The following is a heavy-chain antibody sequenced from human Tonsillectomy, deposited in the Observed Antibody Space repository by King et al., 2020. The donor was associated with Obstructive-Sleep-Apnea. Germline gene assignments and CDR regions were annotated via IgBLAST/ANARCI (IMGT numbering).Heavy chain of an antibody. CDR2: IFRSGST. J-gene: IGHJ4*02. Sequence: QLQESGPGLVKPSQTLSLSCNVSGASISSGDYYWSLIRQPPGKGLEWIGYIFRSGSTHYKSSLKTRDSISIDTSKNQFSLKLISVTAADTAVYYCARDRCSGNSCYRGAYFVDLWGQGTLAT. D-gene: IGHD2-15*01. CDR3: ARDRCSGNSCYRGAYFVDL. CDR1: GASISSGDYY. V-gene: IGHV4-30-4*01.